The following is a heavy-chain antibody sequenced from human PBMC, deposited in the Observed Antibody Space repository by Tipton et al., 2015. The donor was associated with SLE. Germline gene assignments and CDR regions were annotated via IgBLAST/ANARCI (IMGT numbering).Heavy chain of an antibody. V-gene: IGHV4-59*01. J-gene: IGHJ6*03. D-gene: IGHD3-22*01. CDR2: IYYSGST. CDR1: GGSISSYY. Sequence: LRLSCTVSGGSISSYYWSWIRQPPGKGLEWIGYIYYSGSTNYNPSLKSRVTISVDTSKNQFSLKLSSVTAADTAVYYCATNYYDSSGYYGGRLYYYYMDVWGKGTTVTVSS. CDR3: ATNYYDSSGYYGGRLYYYYMDV.